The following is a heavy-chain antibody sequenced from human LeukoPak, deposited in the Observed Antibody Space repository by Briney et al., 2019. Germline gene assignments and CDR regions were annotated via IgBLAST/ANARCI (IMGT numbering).Heavy chain of an antibody. CDR3: ARSAVADTLSAYYFEY. V-gene: IGHV1-18*04. CDR2: ISAYNGNT. D-gene: IGHD6-19*01. CDR1: GYTFITND. J-gene: IGHJ4*02. Sequence: GASVKVSCKAPGYTFITNDISWVRQAPGQGLEWMGWISAYNGNTNYAQKLQGRVTMTTDTSTNTAYMELRSLRSDDTAVYYCARSAVADTLSAYYFEYWGQGTLVTVSS.